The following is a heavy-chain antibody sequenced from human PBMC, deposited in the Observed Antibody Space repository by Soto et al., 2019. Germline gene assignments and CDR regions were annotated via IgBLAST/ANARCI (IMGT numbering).Heavy chain of an antibody. CDR2: ITGSSEIT. CDR3: ARDCARTSCSVWKL. Sequence: EAQLLESGGDLVQPGGSLRLSCAASGFTLSDYAMTWVRQAPGKGVEWVSGITGSSEITYYADSVKGRFTISRDNSKNAVSRQMDGLRAEDSAIYYFARDCARTSCSVWKLWGQGTLVTVSP. V-gene: IGHV3-23*01. D-gene: IGHD2-2*01. J-gene: IGHJ4*02. CDR1: GFTLSDYA.